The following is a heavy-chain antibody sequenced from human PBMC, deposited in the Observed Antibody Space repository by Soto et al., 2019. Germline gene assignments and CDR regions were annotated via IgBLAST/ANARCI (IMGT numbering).Heavy chain of an antibody. CDR2: IRSKANSYAT. CDR3: TTVLLWFGESPDY. Sequence: GSLRLSCAASGFTFSGSAMHWVRQASGKGLEWVGRIRSKANSYATAYAASVKGRFTISRDDSKNTAYLQMNSLKTEDTAVYYCTTVLLWFGESPDYWGQGTLVTVSS. CDR1: GFTFSGSA. J-gene: IGHJ4*02. D-gene: IGHD3-10*01. V-gene: IGHV3-73*01.